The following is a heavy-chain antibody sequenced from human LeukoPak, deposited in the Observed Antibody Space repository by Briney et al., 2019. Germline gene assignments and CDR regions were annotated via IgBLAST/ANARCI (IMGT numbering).Heavy chain of an antibody. D-gene: IGHD3-9*01. CDR2: ISTSGSS. V-gene: IGHV4-61*02. Sequence: PSETLSLTCTVSGGSMSSGNDYYWSWIRQPAGKGLDWIGRISTSGSSNYNPSLKSRVTISVDTSKNQFSLKLSSVTAADTAVYYCARNLNILTARDDAFDIWGQGTMVTVSS. J-gene: IGHJ3*02. CDR3: ARNLNILTARDDAFDI. CDR1: GGSMSSGNDYY.